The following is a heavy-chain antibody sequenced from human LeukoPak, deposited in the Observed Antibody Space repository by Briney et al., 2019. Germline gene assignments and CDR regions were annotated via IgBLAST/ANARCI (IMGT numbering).Heavy chain of an antibody. D-gene: IGHD6-19*01. Sequence: SETLSLTCTVSGGSISSSSYYWGWIRQPPGKWLEWIGSIYYSGSTYYNPSLKSRVTISVDTSKNEFSLKLSSVTAADTAVYYCARHGSTSGWYRSHFDYWGQGTLVTVSS. CDR3: ARHGSTSGWYRSHFDY. CDR2: IYYSGST. V-gene: IGHV4-39*01. CDR1: GGSISSSSYY. J-gene: IGHJ4*02.